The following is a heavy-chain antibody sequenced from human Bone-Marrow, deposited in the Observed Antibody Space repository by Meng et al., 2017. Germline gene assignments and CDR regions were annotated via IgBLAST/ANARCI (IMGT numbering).Heavy chain of an antibody. Sequence: QVALRQCACGPLSPSGCRCRPRALVGGDFRGYLWRWNRQPPGKGLEWSGELKHSGCTTYNPSLKSRVTLSVDTSKNQFSLKLSSVTAADTAVYYCARVKLIRGKRGYFDLWGRGTLVTVSS. D-gene: IGHD3-10*01. CDR1: GGDFRGYL. V-gene: IGHV4-34*01. J-gene: IGHJ2*01. CDR3: ARVKLIRGKRGYFDL. CDR2: LKHSGCT.